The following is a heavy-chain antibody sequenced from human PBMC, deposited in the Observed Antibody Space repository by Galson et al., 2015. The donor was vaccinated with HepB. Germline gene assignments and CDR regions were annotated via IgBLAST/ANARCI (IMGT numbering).Heavy chain of an antibody. CDR1: GYTFTGYY. D-gene: IGHD3-3*01. CDR3: ARECDGVGPRAYNWFDP. Sequence: SVKVSCKASGYTFTGYYMHWVRQAPGQGLEWMGWINPNSGGTNYAQKFQGWVTMTRDTSISTAYMELSRLRSDDTAVYYCARECDGVGPRAYNWFDPWGQGTLVTVSS. V-gene: IGHV1-2*04. CDR2: INPNSGGT. J-gene: IGHJ5*02.